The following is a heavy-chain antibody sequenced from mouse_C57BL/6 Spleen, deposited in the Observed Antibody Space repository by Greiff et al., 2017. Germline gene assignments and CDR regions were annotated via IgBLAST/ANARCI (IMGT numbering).Heavy chain of an antibody. J-gene: IGHJ1*03. D-gene: IGHD4-1*01. CDR1: GFTFSSYT. CDR2: ISGGGGKT. Sequence: EVKLVESGGGLVKPGGSLQLSCAASGFTFSSYTMSWVRQTPEKRLEWVATISGGGGKTYYPDSVKGRFTISRDNAKNTLYLQMSSLRSEDTALYYCARRGLGQRYFDVWGTGTTVTVSS. CDR3: ARRGLGQRYFDV. V-gene: IGHV5-9*01.